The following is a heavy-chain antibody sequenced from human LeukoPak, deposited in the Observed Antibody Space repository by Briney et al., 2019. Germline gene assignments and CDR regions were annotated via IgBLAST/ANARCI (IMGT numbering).Heavy chain of an antibody. CDR3: ARDKSARTITMIVGAFDI. CDR2: IYNSGST. J-gene: IGHJ3*02. D-gene: IGHD3-22*01. V-gene: IGHV4-61*02. Sequence: SETLSLTCTVSGGSISSGSYYWNWIRQPAGKGLEWIGRIYNSGSTNYNPSLKSRVTISVDTSKNQFSLKLSSVTAADTAVYYCARDKSARTITMIVGAFDIWGQGTMVTVSS. CDR1: GGSISSGSYY.